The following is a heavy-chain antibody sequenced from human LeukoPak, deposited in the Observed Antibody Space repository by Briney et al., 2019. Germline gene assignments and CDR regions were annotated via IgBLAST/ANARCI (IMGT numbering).Heavy chain of an antibody. CDR3: ARRGDLYESLYYFDY. CDR2: IIPIFGTA. V-gene: IGHV1-69*06. Sequence: ASVKVSCKASGGTFSSYAISWVRQAPGQGLEWMGGIIPIFGTANYAQKFQGRVTITADKSTSTAYMGLSSLRSEDTAVYYCARRGDLYESLYYFDYWGQGTLVTVSS. CDR1: GGTFSSYA. J-gene: IGHJ4*02. D-gene: IGHD2-21*01.